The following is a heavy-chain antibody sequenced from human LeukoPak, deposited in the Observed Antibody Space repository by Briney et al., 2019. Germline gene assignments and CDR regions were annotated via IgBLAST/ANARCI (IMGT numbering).Heavy chain of an antibody. CDR1: VYTFPSYG. J-gene: IGHJ4*02. CDR3: ARHPVGHCSSTSCQHFDY. V-gene: IGHV1-18*01. D-gene: IGHD2-2*03. Sequence: GASVTVSFKATVYTFPSYGISWVRQAPGQGLEWMGFSNAYNGNTNNPQKLQGRVTMTTDTSTSTAYMELRSLRSYDTAVYYCARHPVGHCSSTSCQHFDYWGQGTLVTVSS. CDR2: SNAYNGNT.